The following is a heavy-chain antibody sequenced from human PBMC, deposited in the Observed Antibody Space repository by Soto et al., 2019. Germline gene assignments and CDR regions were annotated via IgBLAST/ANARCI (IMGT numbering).Heavy chain of an antibody. D-gene: IGHD3-10*01. CDR2: IYYSGST. CDR3: ARDTIVTGIDY. CDR1: GGSISSYY. J-gene: IGHJ4*02. V-gene: IGHV4-59*01. Sequence: PSETLSLTCTVSGGSISSYYWSWIRQPPGKGLEWIGYIYYSGSTNYNPSLKSRATISVDTSKNQFSLKLSSVTAADTAVYYCARDTIVTGIDYWGQGTLVTVSS.